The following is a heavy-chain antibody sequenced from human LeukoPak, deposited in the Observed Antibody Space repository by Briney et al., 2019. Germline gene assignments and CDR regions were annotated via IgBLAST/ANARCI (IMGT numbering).Heavy chain of an antibody. CDR3: AKDSGLLDYYGSGTPGAFDI. CDR1: GFTFSSYD. J-gene: IGHJ3*02. D-gene: IGHD3-10*01. V-gene: IGHV3-23*01. Sequence: GGSLGLSCAASGFTFSSYDMSWVRQAPGKGLEWVSAISGSGGSTYYADSVKGRFTISRDNSKNTLYLQMNSLRAEDTAVYYCAKDSGLLDYYGSGTPGAFDIWGQGTMVTVSS. CDR2: ISGSGGST.